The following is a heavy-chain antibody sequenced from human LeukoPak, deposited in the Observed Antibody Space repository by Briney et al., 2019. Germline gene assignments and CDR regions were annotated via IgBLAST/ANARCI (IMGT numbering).Heavy chain of an antibody. CDR3: ARRVTDTYYYYYYIDV. CDR2: INHSGST. Sequence: SETLYLTCAVYGGSFSGYYWSWIRQPPGKGLEWIGEINHSGSTNYNPSLKSRVTISVDTSKNLFSLKLSSVTAADTAVYHCARRVTDTYYYYYYIDVWGKGTTVTVSS. V-gene: IGHV4-34*01. CDR1: GGSFSGYY. J-gene: IGHJ6*03. D-gene: IGHD2-21*02.